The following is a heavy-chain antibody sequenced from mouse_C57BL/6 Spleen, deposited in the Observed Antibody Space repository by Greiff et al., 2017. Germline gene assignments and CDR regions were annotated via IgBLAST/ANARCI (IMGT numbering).Heavy chain of an antibody. CDR1: GFTFSSYT. J-gene: IGHJ2*01. D-gene: IGHD4-1*02. CDR3: ARPQLGRGYFDY. CDR2: ISGGGGNT. Sequence: DVQLVESGGGLVKPGGSLKLSCAASGFTFSSYTMSWVRQTPEQRLEWVATISGGGGNTYYPDSVKGRFTISRDNAKNTLYLQMSSLRSEDTALYYCARPQLGRGYFDYWGQGTTLTVSS. V-gene: IGHV5-9*01.